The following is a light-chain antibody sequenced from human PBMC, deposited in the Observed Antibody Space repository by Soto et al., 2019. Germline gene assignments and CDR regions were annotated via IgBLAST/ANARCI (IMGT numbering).Light chain of an antibody. CDR1: QSVSSSY. V-gene: IGKV3-20*01. CDR2: GAS. CDR3: QQYGSSSWT. J-gene: IGKJ1*01. Sequence: EIVLTQSPGTLSLSPGERATLSCRASQSVSSSYLAWYQQKPGQAPRLLMYGASSRATGIPDRFSGSGSGTDFTLTISRLEPEDFAVYYCQQYGSSSWTFGQGTRWIS.